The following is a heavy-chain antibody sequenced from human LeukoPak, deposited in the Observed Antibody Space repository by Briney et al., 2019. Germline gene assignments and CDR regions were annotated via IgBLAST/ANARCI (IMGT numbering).Heavy chain of an antibody. Sequence: GGSLRLSCPASGFTLASNNMNWARQAPGKGLEWVSYISSSSLSIYNADSVQGRFTISRDNAKNSLFLQMHSLRDEDTAAYYCARRRLVVSRTFDCWGQGTLVTVSS. CDR3: ARRRLVVSRTFDC. CDR1: GFTLASNN. D-gene: IGHD5/OR15-5a*01. CDR2: ISSSSLSI. V-gene: IGHV3-48*02. J-gene: IGHJ5*01.